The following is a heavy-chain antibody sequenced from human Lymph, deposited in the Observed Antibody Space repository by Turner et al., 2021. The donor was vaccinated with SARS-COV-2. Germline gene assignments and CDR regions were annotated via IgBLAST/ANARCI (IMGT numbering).Heavy chain of an antibody. V-gene: IGHV1-24*01. D-gene: IGHD6-19*01. J-gene: IGHJ4*02. CDR3: AIGSSKPQWLDLFWY. CDR1: GYTLTELS. Sequence: QVQLVQSGAEVRKPGASVKVPCKVSGYTLTELSRHWVRQAPGKGLEWMGGFDPEDGDTTYAQKFQGRVTMTEDTSTDTPYMELSSLRSEDTAVYYCAIGSSKPQWLDLFWYWGQGTLVTVSS. CDR2: FDPEDGDT.